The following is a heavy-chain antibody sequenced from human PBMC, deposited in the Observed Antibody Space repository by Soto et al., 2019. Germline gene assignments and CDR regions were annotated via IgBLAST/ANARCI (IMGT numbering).Heavy chain of an antibody. J-gene: IGHJ6*03. V-gene: IGHV3-33*01. CDR2: IWYDGSNK. D-gene: IGHD3-10*01. Sequence: PGGSLRLSCAASGFTFSSYGMHWVRQAPGKGLEWVAVIWYDGSNKYYAFSVKGRFTISRDNSKNTLFLQMNSLRAEDTAVYYCARDEYYGSGSYLYYYYYMDVWGKGTTVTVSS. CDR1: GFTFSSYG. CDR3: ARDEYYGSGSYLYYYYYMDV.